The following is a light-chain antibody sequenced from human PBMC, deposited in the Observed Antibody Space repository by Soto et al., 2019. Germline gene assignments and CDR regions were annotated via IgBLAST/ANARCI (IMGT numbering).Light chain of an antibody. CDR3: QTWGTGIRV. CDR2: LNSDGSH. CDR1: SGHSSYA. V-gene: IGLV4-69*01. Sequence: QLVLTQPPSASASLGASVKLTCTLSSGHSSYAIAWHQQQPEKGPRYLMKLNSDGSHSKGDGIPDRFSGSSSGADRYLTISSLQSEDEADYFCQTWGTGIRVFVGGTPLTVL. J-gene: IGLJ3*02.